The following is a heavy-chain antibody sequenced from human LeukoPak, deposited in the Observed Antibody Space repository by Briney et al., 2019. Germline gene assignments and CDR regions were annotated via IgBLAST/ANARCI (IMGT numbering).Heavy chain of an antibody. CDR2: ISHDGNNR. V-gene: IGHV3-30*18. CDR3: GKYTGWSISSWYNDY. Sequence: PGRSLRLSCAASGFTFTHYAMHWVRQAPGKGLEWVALISHDGNNRYYADSVKGRFTTSRDDSKNTLYLQMNSLRAEDTALYYCGKYTGWSISSWYNDYWGQGALVTVSS. D-gene: IGHD1-1*01. J-gene: IGHJ4*02. CDR1: GFTFTHYA.